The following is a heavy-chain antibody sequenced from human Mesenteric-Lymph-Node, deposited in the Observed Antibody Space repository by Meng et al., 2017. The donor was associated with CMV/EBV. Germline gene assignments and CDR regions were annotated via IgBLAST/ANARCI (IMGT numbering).Heavy chain of an antibody. CDR1: GGSISGSLYY. CDR3: ARDLGYYYGSESYYNWFDP. Sequence: SETLSLTCTVSGGSISGSLYYWAWIRQPPGKGLEWIGSIYHSGGTYYIPSLQSRVTISVDTSKNQLSLRLTSVTAADTAVYYCARDLGYYYGSESYYNWFDPWGQGTLVTVSS. V-gene: IGHV4-39*07. CDR2: IYHSGGT. D-gene: IGHD3-10*01. J-gene: IGHJ5*02.